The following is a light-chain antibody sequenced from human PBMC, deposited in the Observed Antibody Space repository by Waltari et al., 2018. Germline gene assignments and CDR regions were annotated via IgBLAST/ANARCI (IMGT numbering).Light chain of an antibody. CDR1: QSISDY. CDR3: QQSYSST. V-gene: IGKV1-39*01. Sequence: DIQMTQSPPSLSASVGDRVTISCRASQSISDYLNMYQQKPGKAPKFMIYGASILQSGVRSRFSGSGFGTDFTLTISSLQPEDFATYDCQQSYSSTVGPGTKVDIK. J-gene: IGKJ3*01. CDR2: GAS.